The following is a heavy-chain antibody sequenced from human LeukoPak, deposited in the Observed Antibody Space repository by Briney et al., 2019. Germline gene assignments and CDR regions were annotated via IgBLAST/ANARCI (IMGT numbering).Heavy chain of an antibody. CDR3: AREFHVPYYDILTGYYNYWFDP. Sequence: ASVKVSCKSSGYTFTSYGISWVRQAPGQGLEWMGWISAYNGNTDYAQKLQGRVTMTTGTSTSTAYMELRSLRSDDTAVYYCAREFHVPYYDILTGYYNYWFDPWGQGTLVTVSS. D-gene: IGHD3-9*01. V-gene: IGHV1-18*01. CDR1: GYTFTSYG. CDR2: ISAYNGNT. J-gene: IGHJ5*02.